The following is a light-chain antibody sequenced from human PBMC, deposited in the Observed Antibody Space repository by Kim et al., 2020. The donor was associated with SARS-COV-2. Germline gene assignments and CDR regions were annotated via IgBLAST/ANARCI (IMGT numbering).Light chain of an antibody. CDR3: QAWDSGTAF. V-gene: IGLV3-1*01. Sequence: SYELTQPPSVSVSPGQTVTITCSGDKLGNKYVAWYQQKPGQSPVLVRFGDTNRPSGIPERFSGSNSGNTATLTISGTQPMDEADYYCQAWDSGTAFFG. J-gene: IGLJ6*01. CDR2: GDT. CDR1: KLGNKY.